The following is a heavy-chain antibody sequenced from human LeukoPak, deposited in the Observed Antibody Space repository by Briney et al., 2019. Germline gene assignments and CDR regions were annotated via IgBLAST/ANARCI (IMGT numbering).Heavy chain of an antibody. J-gene: IGHJ1*01. CDR3: AKGFSRWELLGRYFQH. CDR2: ISYDGSNK. Sequence: GGSLRLSCAASGFTVSSNYMSWVRQAPGKGLEWVAVISYDGSNKYYADSVKGRFTISRDNSKNTLYLQMNSLRAEDTAVYYCAKGFSRWELLGRYFQHWGQGTLVTVSS. V-gene: IGHV3-30*18. CDR1: GFTVSSNY. D-gene: IGHD1-26*01.